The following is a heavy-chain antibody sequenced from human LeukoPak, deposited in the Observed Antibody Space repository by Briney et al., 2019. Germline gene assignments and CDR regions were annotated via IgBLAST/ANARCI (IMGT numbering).Heavy chain of an antibody. Sequence: PGGSLRLSCAASGFTFSSYAMSWVRQAPGKGLEWVSAISGSDGTTYYADSVKGRFTISRDNSKYTLSLQMNSLRAEDTAVYYCAKGVVVVAAKYYLDYWGQGTLVTVSS. CDR2: ISGSDGTT. CDR1: GFTFSSYA. J-gene: IGHJ4*02. CDR3: AKGVVVVAAKYYLDY. V-gene: IGHV3-23*01. D-gene: IGHD2-15*01.